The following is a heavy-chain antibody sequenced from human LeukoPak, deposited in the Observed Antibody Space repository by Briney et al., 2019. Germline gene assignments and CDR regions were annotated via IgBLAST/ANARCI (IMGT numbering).Heavy chain of an antibody. D-gene: IGHD3-10*01. CDR3: ASRLWFGELYDYAFDI. J-gene: IGHJ3*02. Sequence: GASVKVSCKASGYTFTSYAMNWVRQAPGQGLEWMGWINPNSGGTNYTQKFQGRVTMTRDTSISTAYMELSRLRSDDTAVYYCASRLWFGELYDYAFDIWGQGTMVTVSS. V-gene: IGHV1-2*02. CDR1: GYTFTSYA. CDR2: INPNSGGT.